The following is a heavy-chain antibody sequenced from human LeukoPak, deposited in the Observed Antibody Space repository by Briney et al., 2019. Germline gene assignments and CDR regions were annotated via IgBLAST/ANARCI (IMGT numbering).Heavy chain of an antibody. Sequence: PSETLSLTCTVSGGSLSSYYWRWIRQPAGKGLEWIGRIYTSGSTNYNPPLKSRVTMSVDTSKNQFSLKLSSVTAADTAVYYCASSYSSSSGLVFDYWGQGTLVTVSS. J-gene: IGHJ4*02. CDR1: GGSLSSYY. V-gene: IGHV4-4*07. D-gene: IGHD6-6*01. CDR2: IYTSGST. CDR3: ASSYSSSSGLVFDY.